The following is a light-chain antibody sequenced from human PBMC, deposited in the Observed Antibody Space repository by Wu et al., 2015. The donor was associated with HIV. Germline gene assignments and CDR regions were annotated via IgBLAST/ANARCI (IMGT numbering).Light chain of an antibody. CDR3: QKLNSAPLT. CDR2: GAS. CDR1: QAIGSS. V-gene: IGKV1-NL1*01. J-gene: IGKJ4*01. Sequence: DIQMTQSPSSLSASVGDRVTITCRASQAIGSSLAWYQQRPGKVPELLLFGASRLESGVPSRFSGDKSGTQYTLTINSLQPEDVATYYCQKLNSAPLTFGGGTKVDIK.